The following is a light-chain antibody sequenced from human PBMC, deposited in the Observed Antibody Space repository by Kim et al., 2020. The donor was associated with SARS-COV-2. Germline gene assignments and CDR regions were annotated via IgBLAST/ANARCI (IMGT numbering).Light chain of an antibody. CDR2: AAS. CDR1: QSISRY. Sequence: ATVGQRVTTTCRESQSISRYLNWYQQKPGKAPKLLIYAASSLQSGVPSRFSGSGSGTDFTLTISSLQPEDFVTYYCQQSDSTPLTFGGGTKVDIK. CDR3: QQSDSTPLT. V-gene: IGKV1-39*01. J-gene: IGKJ4*01.